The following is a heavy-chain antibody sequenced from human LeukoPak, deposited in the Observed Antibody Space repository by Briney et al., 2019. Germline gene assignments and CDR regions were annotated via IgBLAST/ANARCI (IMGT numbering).Heavy chain of an antibody. D-gene: IGHD2-2*01. CDR3: ARGPSAANWFDP. Sequence: SETLSLTCSVSGGSIFADYWSWIRQPPGKGLEWIGEINHSGSTNYNPSLKSRVTISVDTSKNQFSLKLSSVTAADTAVYYCARGPSAANWFDPWGQGTLVTVSS. V-gene: IGHV4-34*01. CDR1: GGSIFADY. CDR2: INHSGST. J-gene: IGHJ5*02.